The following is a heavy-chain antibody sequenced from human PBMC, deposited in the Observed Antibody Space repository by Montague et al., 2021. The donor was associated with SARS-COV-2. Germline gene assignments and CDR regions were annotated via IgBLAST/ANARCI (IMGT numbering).Heavy chain of an antibody. CDR1: GGPINSYY. D-gene: IGHD3-10*01. V-gene: IGHV4-59*01. J-gene: IGHJ5*02. CDR2: IYYTGST. CDR3: ARYGFGDWSQLDP. Sequence: SETLSLTCTVSGGPINSYYWSWIRQPPGKGLEWIGYIYYTGSTNYNPSLKSRVTISVDTSKHQFSLKLNSVTAADTAVYYCARYGFGDWSQLDPWGQGTLVTVSS.